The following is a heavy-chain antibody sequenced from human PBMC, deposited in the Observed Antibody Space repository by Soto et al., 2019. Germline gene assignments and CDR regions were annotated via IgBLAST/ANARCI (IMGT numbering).Heavy chain of an antibody. Sequence: GVLRLSCAASGFTFSSYDIYWVRQGTGKGLEWVSTIGRTGDTNYSDSVKGRFTLSRENAERSSYLQMNSLRDGDTAVYYCARNGGGLDYWGRGTLVTVSS. D-gene: IGHD2-21*01. CDR1: GFTFSSYD. V-gene: IGHV3-13*01. CDR2: IGRTGDT. J-gene: IGHJ4*02. CDR3: ARNGGGLDY.